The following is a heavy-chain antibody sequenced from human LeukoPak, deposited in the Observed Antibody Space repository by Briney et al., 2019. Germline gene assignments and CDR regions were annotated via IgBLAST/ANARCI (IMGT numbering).Heavy chain of an antibody. CDR1: GYSISSGYY. Sequence: KTSETLSLTCTVSGYSISSGYYWGWIRQPPGKGLEWIGSIYHSGSTYYNPSLKSRVTISVDTSKNQFSLKLSSVTAADTAVYYCASHYVEMATPGCLDHWGQGTLVTVSS. CDR3: ASHYVEMATPGCLDH. CDR2: IYHSGST. D-gene: IGHD5-24*01. J-gene: IGHJ4*02. V-gene: IGHV4-38-2*02.